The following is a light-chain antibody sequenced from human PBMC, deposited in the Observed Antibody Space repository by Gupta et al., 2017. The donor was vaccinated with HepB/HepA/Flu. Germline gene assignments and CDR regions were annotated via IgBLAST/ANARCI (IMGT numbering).Light chain of an antibody. V-gene: IGKV2-30*02. CDR2: KVS. CDR3: MQGTHWPLT. CDR1: QSLVHGDGNTY. J-gene: IGKJ4*01. Sequence: DVVMTQSPLSLPVTPGQPASISCRSSQSLVHGDGNTYLNWFHQRPGQSPRRLIYKVSSRDSVVPDRFSGSGSGTDFTLKISRVETEDVGVYYCMQGTHWPLTFGGGTKVEIK.